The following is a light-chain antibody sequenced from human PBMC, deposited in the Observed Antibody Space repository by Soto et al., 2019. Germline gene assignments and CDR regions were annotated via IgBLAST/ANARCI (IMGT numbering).Light chain of an antibody. CDR3: QQYNNWPPT. J-gene: IGKJ1*01. CDR2: GAS. V-gene: IGKV3-15*01. CDR1: QSVSSN. Sequence: EIVMTQSPATLSVSPGERATLSCRASQSVSSNLAWYQQKPGQAPRLLIYGASTRATGIPARFSGSGSGTEFTLTTSSLQSADFAVYYCQQYNNWPPTFGQGTKVEIK.